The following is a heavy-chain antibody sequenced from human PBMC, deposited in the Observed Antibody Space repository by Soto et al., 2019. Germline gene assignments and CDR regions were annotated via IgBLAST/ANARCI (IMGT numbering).Heavy chain of an antibody. CDR3: ASFAARYYCMDV. J-gene: IGHJ6*02. V-gene: IGHV1-8*01. CDR1: GYTFTSYD. Sequence: QVQLVQSGAEVKKPGASVKVSCKASGYTFTSYDINWVRQATGQGLEWMGWMNPNSGNTGYAQKFQGRVTMTRNTSLSTAYIELSSLRSDETAVYYCASFAARYYCMDVWGQGTPVTVSS. CDR2: MNPNSGNT. D-gene: IGHD6-6*01.